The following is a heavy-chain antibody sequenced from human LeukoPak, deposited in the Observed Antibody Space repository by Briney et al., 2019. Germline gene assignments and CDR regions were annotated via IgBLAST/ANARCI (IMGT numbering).Heavy chain of an antibody. CDR3: ARARIAVAGFDY. CDR1: GGSFSGYY. J-gene: IGHJ4*02. D-gene: IGHD6-19*01. CDR2: INHSGST. Sequence: SETLSLTCAVYGGSFSGYYWSWIRQPPGKGLEWIGEINHSGSTNYNPSLKSRVTISVDTSKNQFSLKLSSVTAADTAVYCCARARIAVAGFDYWGQGTLVTVSS. V-gene: IGHV4-34*01.